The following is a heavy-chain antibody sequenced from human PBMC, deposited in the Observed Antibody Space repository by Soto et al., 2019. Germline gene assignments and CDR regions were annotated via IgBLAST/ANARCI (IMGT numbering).Heavy chain of an antibody. CDR2: FFFSGST. V-gene: IGHV4-59*08. Sequence: SETLSLTCTVSGGSISSYYWSWIRQPPGKGLECFWFFFFSGSTNFNPSLKSRVTISVDTFKNQFFLKLSSVTAADTAVYYCARHSGGSYYDFWSGYYSAFDIWGQGTMVTVSS. CDR3: ARHSGGSYYDFWSGYYSAFDI. CDR1: GGSISSYY. D-gene: IGHD3-3*01. J-gene: IGHJ3*02.